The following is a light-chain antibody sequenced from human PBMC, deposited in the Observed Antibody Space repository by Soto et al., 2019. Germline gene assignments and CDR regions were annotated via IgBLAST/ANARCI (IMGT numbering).Light chain of an antibody. J-gene: IGLJ2*01. CDR3: SSYSRTSTLVL. CDR2: EVI. V-gene: IGLV2-14*01. CDR1: TSDVGGYNY. Sequence: QSALTQTASVSGSPGQSITISCTGTTSDVGGYNYVSWYQQHSGEAPKLIIYEVINRPSGISNRFSGSKSGNTASLTISGLQAEDEADYYCSSYSRTSTLVLFGGGTKLTVL.